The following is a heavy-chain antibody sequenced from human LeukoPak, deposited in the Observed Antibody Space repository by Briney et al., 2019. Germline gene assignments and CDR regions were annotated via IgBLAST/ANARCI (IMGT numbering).Heavy chain of an antibody. CDR1: GFTFTNRW. V-gene: IGHV3-7*01. CDR3: AAQTI. J-gene: IGHJ4*02. CDR2: INQHGSET. D-gene: IGHD1/OR15-1a*01. Sequence: GGSLRLSCAASGFTFTNRWMNWVRQAPGKGLEWVASINQHGSETYYVDSVKGRFTISRDNAKNSLFLQMNSLRAEDTAVYYCAAQTIRGQGTLVTVSS.